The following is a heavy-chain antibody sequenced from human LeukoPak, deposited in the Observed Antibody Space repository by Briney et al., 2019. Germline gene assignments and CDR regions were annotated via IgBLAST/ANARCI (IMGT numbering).Heavy chain of an antibody. CDR3: ARAVAGPPKYFDY. D-gene: IGHD6-19*01. V-gene: IGHV4-39*07. CDR1: GDSISSSDYY. Sequence: PSETLSLTCTVSGDSISSSDYYWSWIRQPPGKGLEWVGSISYSGTTYYNPSLKSRVTMSVDTSKNQFSLKLSSVTAVDTAVYYCARAVAGPPKYFDYWGQGTLVTVSS. CDR2: ISYSGTT. J-gene: IGHJ4*02.